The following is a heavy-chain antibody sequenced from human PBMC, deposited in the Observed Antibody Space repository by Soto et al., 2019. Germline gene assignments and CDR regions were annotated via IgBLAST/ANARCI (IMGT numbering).Heavy chain of an antibody. V-gene: IGHV3-15*01. CDR2: IKSKTDGGTT. J-gene: IGHJ6*02. CDR1: GFTLSNAW. D-gene: IGHD6-13*01. CDR3: RVAAFYYYYYYGMDV. Sequence: PGGSLRLSCAASGFTLSNAWMSWVRQAPGKGLEWVGRIKSKTDGGTTDYAAPVKGRFTISRDDSKNTLYLQMNSLKTEDTAVYYCRVAAFYYYYYYGMDVWGQGTTVTVSS.